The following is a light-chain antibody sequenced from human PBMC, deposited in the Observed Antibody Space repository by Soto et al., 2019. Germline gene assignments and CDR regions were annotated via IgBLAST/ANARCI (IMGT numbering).Light chain of an antibody. CDR3: SSFTSSSTQV. CDR2: EVY. J-gene: IGLJ3*02. CDR1: SSDIGGYDY. V-gene: IGLV2-14*01. Sequence: QSALTQPASVSGSLGHSITISCTGTSSDIGGYDYVSWYQQHPGKVPKLMIYEVYNRPSGVSNRFSGSKSANTASLTISGLQADDEADYYCSSFTSSSTQVFGGGTKLTVL.